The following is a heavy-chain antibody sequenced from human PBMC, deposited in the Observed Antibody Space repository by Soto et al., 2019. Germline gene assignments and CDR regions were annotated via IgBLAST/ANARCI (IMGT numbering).Heavy chain of an antibody. D-gene: IGHD1-26*01. CDR3: ARVKGVGATWGLDY. Sequence: ASVKVSCKASGYTFTGYYMHWVRQAPGQGLEWMGWINPNSGGTNYAQKFRGRVTMTRDTSISTAYMELSRPRSDDTAVYYCARVKGVGATWGLDYWGQGTLVTVSS. CDR2: INPNSGGT. CDR1: GYTFTGYY. J-gene: IGHJ4*02. V-gene: IGHV1-2*02.